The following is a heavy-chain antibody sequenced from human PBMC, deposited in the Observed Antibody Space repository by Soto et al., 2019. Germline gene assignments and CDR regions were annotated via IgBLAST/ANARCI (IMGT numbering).Heavy chain of an antibody. Sequence: QVQLVESGGGVVQPGRSLRLCCAASGFTFSSYAMHWVRQAPGKGLEWVAVISYDGSNKYYADSVKGRFTISRDNSKNTLYLQMNSLRAEDTAVYYCARAGCDGGSCYTLVGLRYGMDVWGQGTTVTVSS. CDR2: ISYDGSNK. J-gene: IGHJ6*02. CDR3: ARAGCDGGSCYTLVGLRYGMDV. D-gene: IGHD2-15*01. V-gene: IGHV3-30-3*01. CDR1: GFTFSSYA.